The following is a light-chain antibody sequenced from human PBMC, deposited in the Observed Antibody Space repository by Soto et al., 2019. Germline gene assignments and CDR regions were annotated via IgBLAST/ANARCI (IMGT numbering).Light chain of an antibody. Sequence: DIQMTQSPSSLSAFVGDTVTINCRATDSIDRYLNWYQQKPGQAPRVLITAASTLHIGVPSRFRGSGSGTAFTLTISSLQPEDFATYFCQQTNHFPFTFGPGTKVDIK. J-gene: IGKJ3*01. CDR1: DSIDRY. CDR3: QQTNHFPFT. CDR2: AAS. V-gene: IGKV1-39*01.